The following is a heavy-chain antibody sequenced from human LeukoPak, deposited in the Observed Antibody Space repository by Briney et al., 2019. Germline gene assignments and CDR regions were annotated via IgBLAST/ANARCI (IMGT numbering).Heavy chain of an antibody. D-gene: IGHD6-13*01. CDR2: ISYDGSNK. J-gene: IGHJ6*03. CDR3: ARGQQLVVNRDYYYYMDV. CDR1: GFTFSSYA. V-gene: IGHV3-30*04. Sequence: GGSLRLSCAASGFTFSSYAMHWVRQAPGKGLEWVAVISYDGSNKYYADSVKGRFTISRDNSKNTLYLQMNSLRAEDTAVYYCARGQQLVVNRDYYYYMDVWGKGTTVTVSS.